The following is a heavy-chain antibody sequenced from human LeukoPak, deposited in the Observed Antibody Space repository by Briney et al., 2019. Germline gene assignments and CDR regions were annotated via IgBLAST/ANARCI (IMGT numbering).Heavy chain of an antibody. D-gene: IGHD6-19*01. V-gene: IGHV1-18*01. CDR3: ARGGYSSGWPSDYYYYYYMDV. CDR2: ISSYNGNT. CDR1: GYTFTSYG. J-gene: IGHJ6*03. Sequence: GASVKVSCKASGYTFTSYGISWVRQAPGQGLEWMGWISSYNGNTNYAQKLQGGVTMTTDTSTSTAYMELRSLRSDDTAVYYCARGGYSSGWPSDYYYYYYMDVWGKGTTVTVSS.